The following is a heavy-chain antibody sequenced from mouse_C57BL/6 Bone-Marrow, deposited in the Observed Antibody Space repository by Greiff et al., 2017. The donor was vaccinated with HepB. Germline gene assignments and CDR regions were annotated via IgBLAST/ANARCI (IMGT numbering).Heavy chain of an antibody. Sequence: DVQLQESGGGLVKPGGSLKLSCAASGFTFSSYAMSWVRQTPEKRLEWVATISDGGSYTYYPDNVKGRFTISRDNAKNNLYLQMSHLKSEDTAMYYCAREYFDVWGTGTTVTVSS. CDR1: GFTFSSYA. CDR3: AREYFDV. J-gene: IGHJ1*03. CDR2: ISDGGSYT. V-gene: IGHV5-4*01.